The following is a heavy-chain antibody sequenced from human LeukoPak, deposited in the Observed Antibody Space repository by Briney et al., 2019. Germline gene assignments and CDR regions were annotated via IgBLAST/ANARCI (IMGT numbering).Heavy chain of an antibody. D-gene: IGHD6-19*01. CDR3: AREIVSSVAGNFDY. J-gene: IGHJ4*02. CDR2: ISGSGVGT. CDR1: GFTFSNCA. Sequence: GGSLRLSCAASGFTFSNCAMSWVRQAPGMGLEWVSAISGSGVGTNYADSVKGRFTISRDNGKNSLYLEMNSLRAEDTAVYYCAREIVSSVAGNFDYWGQGTLVTVSS. V-gene: IGHV3-23*01.